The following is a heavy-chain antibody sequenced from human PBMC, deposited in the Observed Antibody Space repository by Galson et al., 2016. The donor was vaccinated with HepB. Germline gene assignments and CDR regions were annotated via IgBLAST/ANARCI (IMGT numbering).Heavy chain of an antibody. J-gene: IGHJ5*01. Sequence: SLRLSCAASEFVFRNYAMAWVRQAPGKGLEWVSGISGNGDKTYYAASVKGRFTLSRDNSRNTLHLEVKSLRVDDTAAYYCARIFLEELSGGLVWFDSWGLGTRVSVSS. D-gene: IGHD2-8*02. V-gene: IGHV3-23*01. CDR1: EFVFRNYA. CDR3: ARIFLEELSGGLVWFDS. CDR2: ISGNGDKT.